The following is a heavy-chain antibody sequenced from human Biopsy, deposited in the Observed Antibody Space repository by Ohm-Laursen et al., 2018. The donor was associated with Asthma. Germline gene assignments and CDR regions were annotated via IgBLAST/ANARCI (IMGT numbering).Heavy chain of an antibody. CDR1: GGSIGTSTYY. V-gene: IGHV4-39*01. D-gene: IGHD1-26*01. CDR2: IYYSGNT. CDR3: ARLWEEVDC. J-gene: IGHJ4*02. Sequence: SDTLSLTCTVSGGSIGTSTYYWGWIRQPPGKGLEWIANIYYSGNTYYNPSLKSRVTISLDTSNNQFSLRLSSVTAADTAVYYCARLWEEVDCWGQGALVTVSS.